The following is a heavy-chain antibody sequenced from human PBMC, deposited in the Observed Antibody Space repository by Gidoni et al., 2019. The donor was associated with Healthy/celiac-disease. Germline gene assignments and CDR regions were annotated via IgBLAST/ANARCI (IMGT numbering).Heavy chain of an antibody. CDR2: ISGSGGSE. V-gene: IGHV3-23*04. CDR3: AKLSQSAAMVSWLSTNYYYGMDV. D-gene: IGHD5-18*01. CDR1: GFTFSSSA. J-gene: IGHJ6*02. Sequence: EVQLVESGGGLVQPGGSLRLSCAASGFTFSSSAMSWVRQAPGKGLEWVSAISGSGGSEYYADSVKGRFTISRDNSKNTLYLQMNSLRAEDTAVYYCAKLSQSAAMVSWLSTNYYYGMDVWGQGTTVTVSS.